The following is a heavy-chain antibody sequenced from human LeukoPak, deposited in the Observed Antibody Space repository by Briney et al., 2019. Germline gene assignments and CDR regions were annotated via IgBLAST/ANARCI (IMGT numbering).Heavy chain of an antibody. V-gene: IGHV4-59*08. CDR2: ILYTGST. J-gene: IGHJ2*01. Sequence: SETLSLTCSVPRGSISSYYCSWIRQPPGTGLDSIGYILYTGSTNSNPSLKSRVAISVDTSKNHFSLNLSSVTAAGTAVYYCARRVRAYCSGGSCYDDWYFDLWGRGTLVTVSS. CDR1: RGSISSYY. CDR3: ARRVRAYCSGGSCYDDWYFDL. D-gene: IGHD2-15*01.